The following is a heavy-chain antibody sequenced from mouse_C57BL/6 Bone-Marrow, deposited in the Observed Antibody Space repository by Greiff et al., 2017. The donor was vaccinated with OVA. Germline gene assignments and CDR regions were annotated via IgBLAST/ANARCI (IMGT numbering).Heavy chain of an antibody. CDR2: SRNKANDYTT. D-gene: IGHD1-1*01. CDR1: GFTFSDFY. Sequence: DVKLVESGGGLVQSGRSLRLSCATSGFTFSDFYMEWVRQAPGKGLEWIAASRNKANDYTTEYSASVKGRFIVSRDTSQSILYLQMNALRAEDTAIYYCARDATTVGYYAMDYWGQGTSVTVSS. CDR3: ARDATTVGYYAMDY. V-gene: IGHV7-1*01. J-gene: IGHJ4*01.